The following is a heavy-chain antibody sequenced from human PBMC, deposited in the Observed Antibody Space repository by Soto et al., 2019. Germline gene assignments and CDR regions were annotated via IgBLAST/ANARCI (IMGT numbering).Heavy chain of an antibody. D-gene: IGHD3-16*01. CDR1: GGFINSGDYY. J-gene: IGHJ4*02. CDR2: IYYSGII. V-gene: IGHV4-30-4*01. CDR3: TRGTSGDKVDY. Sequence: SETLSLTCTVSGGFINSGDYYWSWIRQPPGKGLECIAYIYYSGIIYYNPSLKSRVTMSRDTSKNQFSLKLTSVSAADTAVYYCTRGTSGDKVDYWGPGTLVTVSS.